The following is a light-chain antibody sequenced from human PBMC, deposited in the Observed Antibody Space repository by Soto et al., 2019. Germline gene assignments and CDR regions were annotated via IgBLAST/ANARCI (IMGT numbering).Light chain of an antibody. CDR1: SSDIGGYNF. Sequence: QSALTQPASASGSPGQSITISCTGTSSDIGGYNFVSWYQHHPGKAPKLLIHDVSNRTSGVSSRFSGSKSGNTASLTISGLQAEDEADYYCNSYRTVSTYVFGTGTKVTVL. CDR2: DVS. V-gene: IGLV2-14*03. CDR3: NSYRTVSTYV. J-gene: IGLJ1*01.